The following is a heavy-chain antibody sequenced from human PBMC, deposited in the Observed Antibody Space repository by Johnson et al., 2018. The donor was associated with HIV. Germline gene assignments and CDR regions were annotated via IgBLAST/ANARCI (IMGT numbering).Heavy chain of an antibody. D-gene: IGHD6-6*01. Sequence: QVQLVESGGGVVQPGRSLRLSCTASGFAFSSYALHWVRQAPGKGLEWVSVISYDGRDAYYADSVKGRFTSSRDNSKNTLYLQMNSLRAEDTAVYYCASSPMRYSSSAYAFDIWGQGTMVTVSS. CDR1: GFAFSSYA. J-gene: IGHJ3*02. V-gene: IGHV3-30*14. CDR3: ASSPMRYSSSAYAFDI. CDR2: ISYDGRDA.